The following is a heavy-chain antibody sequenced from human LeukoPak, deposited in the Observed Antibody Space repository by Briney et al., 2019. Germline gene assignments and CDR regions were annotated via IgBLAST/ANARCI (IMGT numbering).Heavy chain of an antibody. D-gene: IGHD6-13*01. V-gene: IGHV3-33*06. J-gene: IGHJ4*02. CDR1: GFTFSIFG. CDR2: LWADGSTA. Sequence: GGSLRLSCAASGFTFSIFGMRWVRQVPGNGLEWVADLWADGSTAYYADSVKGRFTISRDSSENTLYLQMNSLRSEDTAVYYCLKELAADAPHHFDHWPQGTGVSVFS. CDR3: LKELAADAPHHFDH.